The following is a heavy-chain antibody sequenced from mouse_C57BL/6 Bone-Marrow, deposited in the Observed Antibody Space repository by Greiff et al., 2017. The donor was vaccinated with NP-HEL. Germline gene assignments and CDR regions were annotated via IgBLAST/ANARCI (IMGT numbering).Heavy chain of an antibody. V-gene: IGHV1-54*01. CDR2: INPGSGGT. CDR1: GYAFTNYL. CDR3: ARGALRGYAIDY. J-gene: IGHJ4*01. D-gene: IGHD1-1*01. Sequence: VQLQQSGAELVRPGTSVTVSCKASGYAFTNYLIEWVKQRPGHGLEWIGVINPGSGGTNYNEKFKGKATLTADKSSSTAYMQLSSLTSEDSAVYFCARGALRGYAIDYWGQGTSVTVSS.